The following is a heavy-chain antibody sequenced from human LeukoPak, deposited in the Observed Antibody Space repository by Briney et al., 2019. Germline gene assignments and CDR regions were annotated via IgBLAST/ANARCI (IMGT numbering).Heavy chain of an antibody. J-gene: IGHJ4*02. Sequence: GGSLRLFCAASGFTVSSNYMSWVRQAPGKGLEWVSVIYSGGTTYYADSVKGRFTISRDNSKNTLYLQMNSLRAEDTAVYYCARDLHDFWSGSFDYWGQGTLVTVSS. CDR1: GFTVSSNY. V-gene: IGHV3-53*01. CDR2: IYSGGTT. CDR3: ARDLHDFWSGSFDY. D-gene: IGHD3-3*01.